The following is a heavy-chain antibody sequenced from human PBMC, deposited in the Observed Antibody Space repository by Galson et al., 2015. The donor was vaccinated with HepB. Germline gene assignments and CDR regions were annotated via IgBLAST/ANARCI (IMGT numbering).Heavy chain of an antibody. V-gene: IGHV3-23*01. CDR3: AKDDEDVVGATLHY. CDR2: ISGSGGST. CDR1: GFTFSSYA. Sequence: SLRLSCAASGFTFSSYAMSWVRQAPGKGLEWVSAISGSGGSTYYADSVKGRFTISRDNSKNTLYLQMNSLRAEDTAVYYCAKDDEDVVGATLHYWGQGTLVTVSS. D-gene: IGHD1-26*01. J-gene: IGHJ4*02.